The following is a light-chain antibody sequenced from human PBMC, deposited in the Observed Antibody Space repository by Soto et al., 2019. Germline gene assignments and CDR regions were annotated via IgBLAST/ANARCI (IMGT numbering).Light chain of an antibody. Sequence: ENVLTQSPGTLSLSPGERATLSCRASQSVSSNLAWYQQKPGQAPRLLIYGASSRATGIPDRFSGSGSGTDFTLTISRLEPEDFAVYYCQQYGSSPLTFGGGTKVDI. J-gene: IGKJ4*01. CDR3: QQYGSSPLT. CDR2: GAS. CDR1: QSVSSN. V-gene: IGKV3-20*01.